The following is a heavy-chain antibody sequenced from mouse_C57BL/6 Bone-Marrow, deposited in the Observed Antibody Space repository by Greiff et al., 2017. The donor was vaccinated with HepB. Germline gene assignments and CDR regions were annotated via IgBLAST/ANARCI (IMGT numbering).Heavy chain of an antibody. D-gene: IGHD3-3*01. Sequence: EVQRVESGGGLVQPKGSLKLSCAASGFSFNTYAMNWVRQAPGKGLEWVARIRSKSNNYATYYADSVKDRFTISRDDSESMLYLQMNHLKTEDTAMYYCVRQKRSWGPDFDYWGQGTTLTVSS. CDR2: IRSKSNNYAT. CDR1: GFSFNTYA. V-gene: IGHV10-1*01. CDR3: VRQKRSWGPDFDY. J-gene: IGHJ2*01.